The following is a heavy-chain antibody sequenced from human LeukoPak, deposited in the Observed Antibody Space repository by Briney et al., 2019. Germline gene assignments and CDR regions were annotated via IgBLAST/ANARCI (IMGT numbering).Heavy chain of an antibody. D-gene: IGHD6-19*01. CDR3: ARPVGSIGWYDAFDI. CDR1: GYSFTSYW. CDR2: IYPGDSDT. J-gene: IGHJ3*02. V-gene: IGHV5-51*01. Sequence: ESLKSSCKGSGYSFTSYWIGWVRQMPGKGLEWMGIIYPGDSDTRYSPSFQGQVTISADKSISTAYLQWGSLKASDTAMYYCARPVGSIGWYDAFDIWGQGTMVTVSS.